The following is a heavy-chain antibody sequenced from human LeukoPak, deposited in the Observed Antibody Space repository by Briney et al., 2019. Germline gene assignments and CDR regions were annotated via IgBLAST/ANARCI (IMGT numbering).Heavy chain of an antibody. D-gene: IGHD2-15*01. V-gene: IGHV4-59*08. J-gene: IGHJ4*02. Sequence: SETLSLTCTVSGGSIRSYYWSWIRQPPGKGLEWVGYIFYSGTTDSNPSLRSRVTISVDTSKNQFSLKLSSVTAADTAVYYCARTYCSGGSCHFDYWGQGTLVTVSS. CDR2: IFYSGTT. CDR3: ARTYCSGGSCHFDY. CDR1: GGSIRSYY.